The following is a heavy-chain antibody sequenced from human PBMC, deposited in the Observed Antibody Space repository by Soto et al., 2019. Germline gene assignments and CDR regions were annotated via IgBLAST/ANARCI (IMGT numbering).Heavy chain of an antibody. V-gene: IGHV4-39*01. CDR3: ARTINCISTSCYAYFDY. J-gene: IGHJ4*02. CDR2: IYYSGST. Sequence: SETLSLTCTVSGGSIGSSSDYWGWIRQPPGKGLEWIGSIYYSGSTYYNPSLKSRVTISVDTSKNQFSLKLSSVTAADTAVYYCARTINCISTSCYAYFDYWGQGTLGTVSS. CDR1: GGSIGSSSDY. D-gene: IGHD2-2*01.